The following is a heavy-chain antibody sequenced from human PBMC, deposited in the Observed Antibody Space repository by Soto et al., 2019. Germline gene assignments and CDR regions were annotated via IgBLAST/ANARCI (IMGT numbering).Heavy chain of an antibody. CDR1: GFTFSSYS. J-gene: IGHJ4*02. V-gene: IGHV3-21*01. D-gene: IGHD6-19*01. CDR3: ARFSSGWTPA. Sequence: EVQLVESGGGLVKPGGSLRLSCAASGFTFSSYSMNWVRQAPGKGLEGVSSISSSSSYIYYADSVKGRFIISRDNAKNSLYLQMNILKAEDTAVYYCARFSSGWTPAWGQGTLVTVSS. CDR2: ISSSSSYI.